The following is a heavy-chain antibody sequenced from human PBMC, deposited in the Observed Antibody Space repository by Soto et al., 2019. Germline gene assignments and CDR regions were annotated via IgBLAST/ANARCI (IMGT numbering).Heavy chain of an antibody. Sequence: QVQLVESGGGLVQPGGSLRLSCAASGFTFSDYYMSWIRQAPGKGLEWVSYISSSGSTIYYADSVKGRFTISRDNGKISLYLQMNSLRAEDTAMSYCLRGGLIANRLLDYWGQGTLVTVSS. D-gene: IGHD2-21*01. J-gene: IGHJ4*02. CDR1: GFTFSDYY. CDR3: LRGGLIANRLLDY. CDR2: ISSSGSTI. V-gene: IGHV3-11*01.